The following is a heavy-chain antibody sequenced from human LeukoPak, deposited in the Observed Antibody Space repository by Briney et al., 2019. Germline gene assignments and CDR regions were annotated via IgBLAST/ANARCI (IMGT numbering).Heavy chain of an antibody. CDR2: IYWDNDK. CDR3: PHRRYLMGSLDVGAFDI. CDR1: GFSLSTSGVG. V-gene: IGHV2-5*02. Sequence: SGPTLVKPTQTLTLTCTFSGFSLSTSGVGVGWIRQSPGKALESLAIIYWDNDKRYSPSLKSRLSITKDTSKNEVVLTMTNMDPGDAATYYCPHRRYLMGSLDVGAFDIWGQGTMVTVSS. D-gene: IGHD3-10*01. J-gene: IGHJ3*02.